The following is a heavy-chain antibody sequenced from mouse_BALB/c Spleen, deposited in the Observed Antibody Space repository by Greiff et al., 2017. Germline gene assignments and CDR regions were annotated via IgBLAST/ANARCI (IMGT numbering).Heavy chain of an antibody. CDR3: ARDGAWFAY. V-gene: IGHV5-6-5*01. CDR1: GFTFSSNA. CDR2: ISSGGST. J-gene: IGHJ3*01. Sequence: EVKLVESGGGLVKPGGSLKLSCAASGFTFSSNAMSWVRQTPEKRLEWVASISSGGSTYYPDSVKGRFTISRDNARNILYLQMSSLRSEDTAMYYCARDGAWFAYWGEGTLVTVSA.